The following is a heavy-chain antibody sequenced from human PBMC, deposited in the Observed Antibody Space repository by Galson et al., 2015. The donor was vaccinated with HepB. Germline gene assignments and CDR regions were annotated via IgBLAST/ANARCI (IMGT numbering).Heavy chain of an antibody. CDR1: GGSISSGGYY. J-gene: IGHJ6*02. D-gene: IGHD4-17*01. CDR3: ARGWGRENDYGDYLYYYYGMDV. Sequence: TLSLTCTVSGGSISSGGYYWSWIRQHPGKGLEWIGYIYYSGSTYYNPSLKSRVTISVDTSKNQFSLKLSSVTAADTAVYYCARGWGRENDYGDYLYYYYGMDVWGQGTTVTVSS. V-gene: IGHV4-31*03. CDR2: IYYSGST.